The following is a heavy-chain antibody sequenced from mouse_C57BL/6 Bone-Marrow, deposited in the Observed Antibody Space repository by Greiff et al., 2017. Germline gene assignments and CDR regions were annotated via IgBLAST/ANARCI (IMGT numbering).Heavy chain of an antibody. J-gene: IGHJ3*01. CDR2: IDPENGDT. Sequence: EVQLQQSGAELVRPGASVKLSCTASGFNIKDDYMHWVKQRPEQGLEWIGWIDPENGDTEYASKFQGKATITADTSSNTAYLQLSSLTSEDTAVYYWTTPAWFAYWGQGTLVTVSA. CDR3: TTPAWFAY. CDR1: GFNIKDDY. V-gene: IGHV14-4*01.